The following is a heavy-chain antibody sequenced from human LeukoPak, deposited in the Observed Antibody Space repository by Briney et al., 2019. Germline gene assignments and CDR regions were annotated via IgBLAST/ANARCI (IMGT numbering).Heavy chain of an antibody. CDR1: GFTFSSYG. J-gene: IGHJ4*02. CDR3: AKSHYSGYCSSTSCYLES. D-gene: IGHD2-2*01. V-gene: IGHV3-23*01. CDR2: ISGSGGST. Sequence: PGGSLRLSCAASGFTFSSYGMSWVRQAPGKGLEWVSAISGSGGSTYYADSVKGRFTISRDNSKNTLYLQMNSLRAEDTAVYYCAKSHYSGYCSSTSCYLESWGQGTLVTVSS.